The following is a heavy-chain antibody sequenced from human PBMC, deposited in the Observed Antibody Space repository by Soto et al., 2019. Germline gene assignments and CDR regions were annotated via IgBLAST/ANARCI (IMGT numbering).Heavy chain of an antibody. Sequence: SVKVSCKASGGTFSSYAISWVRQAPGQGLEWMGGIIPIFGTANYAQKFQGRVTITADESTSTAYMELSSLRSEDTAVYYCARDRMHYYDSSGYPWTFDYWGQGTLVTVS. V-gene: IGHV1-69*13. CDR2: IIPIFGTA. D-gene: IGHD3-22*01. J-gene: IGHJ4*02. CDR3: ARDRMHYYDSSGYPWTFDY. CDR1: GGTFSSYA.